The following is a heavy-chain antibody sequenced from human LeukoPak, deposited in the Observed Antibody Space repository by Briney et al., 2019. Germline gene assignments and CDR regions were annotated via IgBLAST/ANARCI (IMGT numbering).Heavy chain of an antibody. D-gene: IGHD3-10*01. J-gene: IGHJ4*02. CDR3: AREGLVRGLPFDY. CDR1: GFTFSSYA. CDR2: ISYDGSDK. V-gene: IGHV3-30*01. Sequence: PGRSLRLSCAASGFTFSSYAIHWVRQAPGKGLKWVAVISYDGSDKYYADSVKGRFTISRDNSKNTLYLQMNSLRAEDTAVYFWAREGLVRGLPFDYWGQGTLVTVSS.